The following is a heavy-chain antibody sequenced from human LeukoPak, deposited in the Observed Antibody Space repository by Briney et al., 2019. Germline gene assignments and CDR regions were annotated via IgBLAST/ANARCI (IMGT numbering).Heavy chain of an antibody. V-gene: IGHV4-59*01. Sequence: SETLSLTCTVSGGSISSYYWSWIRQPPGKGLEWIGYIYYSGSTNYNPSLKSRVTISVDTSKNQFPLKLGSVTAADTAVYYCARGRARYFDWLLSQYYFDYWGQGTLVTVSS. D-gene: IGHD3-9*01. CDR2: IYYSGST. CDR3: ARGRARYFDWLLSQYYFDY. CDR1: GGSISSYY. J-gene: IGHJ4*02.